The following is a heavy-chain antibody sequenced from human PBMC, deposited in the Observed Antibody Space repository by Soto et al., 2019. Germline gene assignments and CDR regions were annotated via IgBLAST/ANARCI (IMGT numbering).Heavy chain of an antibody. CDR2: INTNGVNT. J-gene: IGHJ4*02. CDR1: GFTFSGYS. D-gene: IGHD6-19*01. CDR3: ARGRVEDSSGWATYFDY. V-gene: IGHV3-64*01. Sequence: EVQLVESGGGLVQPGGSLRLSCAASGFTFSGYSMFWVRQAPGKGLEYVSAINTNGVNTFYAKSVKGRFTISRDNSKKPMYLKMGSLRAEDMAVYYCARGRVEDSSGWATYFDYWGQGTLVTVSS.